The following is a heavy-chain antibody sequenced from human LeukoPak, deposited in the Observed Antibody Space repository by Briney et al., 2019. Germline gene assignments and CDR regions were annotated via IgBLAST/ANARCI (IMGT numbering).Heavy chain of an antibody. V-gene: IGHV3-74*01. J-gene: IGHJ4*02. CDR2: INDDGSFT. Sequence: GGSLRLSCAASGFTFSNYWMHWVRQVPGKGLVWVSRINDDGSFTTYADSVKGRFTISRDNADNSLFLQMNSLRVEDTAVYYCARERYSGYDPADYWGQGTLVTVSS. D-gene: IGHD5-12*01. CDR3: ARERYSGYDPADY. CDR1: GFTFSNYW.